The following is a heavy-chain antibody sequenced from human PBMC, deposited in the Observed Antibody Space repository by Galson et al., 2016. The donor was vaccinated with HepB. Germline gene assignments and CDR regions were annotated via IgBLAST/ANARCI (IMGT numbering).Heavy chain of an antibody. CDR2: ISSGGYP. J-gene: IGHJ6*04. CDR1: GLSVSSDY. Sequence: SLRLSCAASGLSVSSDYMSWVRQALGKGLEWVAVISSGGYPYYAQSVKGRLTISRDNSKNTLYLQLNRLRAEDTAVYYCARATRYFDWRYQYGMDVWGKGTTVTVSS. CDR3: ARATRYFDWRYQYGMDV. D-gene: IGHD3-9*01. V-gene: IGHV3-53*01.